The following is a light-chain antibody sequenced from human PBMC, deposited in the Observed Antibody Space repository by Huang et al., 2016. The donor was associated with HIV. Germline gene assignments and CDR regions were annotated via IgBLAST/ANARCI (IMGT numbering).Light chain of an antibody. Sequence: EIVMTQSSATLSVSPGERATLSCRASQSVRSNVAWYQQKPGQAPRLLIYGASTRATGIPARFRGSGSGTEFTLTISSLQSEDFVVYYCQQYNNWPPITFGQGTRLEI. CDR2: GAS. CDR3: QQYNNWPPIT. J-gene: IGKJ5*01. V-gene: IGKV3-15*01. CDR1: QSVRSN.